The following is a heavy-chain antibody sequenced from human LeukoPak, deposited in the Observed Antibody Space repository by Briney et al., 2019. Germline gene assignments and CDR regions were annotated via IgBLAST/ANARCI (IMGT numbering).Heavy chain of an antibody. J-gene: IGHJ4*02. CDR1: GGSISSSSYY. CDR3: ARDVAAAGTGGYYFDY. D-gene: IGHD6-13*01. Sequence: PSETLSLTCTVSGGSISSSSYYWGWIRQPPGKGLEWIGSIYYSGSTYYNPSLKSRVTISVDTSKNQFSLKLSSVTAADTAVYYCARDVAAAGTGGYYFDYWGQGTLVTVSS. CDR2: IYYSGST. V-gene: IGHV4-39*07.